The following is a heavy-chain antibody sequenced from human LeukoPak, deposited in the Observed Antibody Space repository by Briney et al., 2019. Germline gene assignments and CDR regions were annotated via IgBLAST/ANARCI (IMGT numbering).Heavy chain of an antibody. V-gene: IGHV1-46*01. J-gene: IGHJ5*02. CDR3: ARDNSVGDSAWWFDP. CDR2: INPSGDNT. Sequence: ASVKVSCKASGYTFTNNFMHWVREAPGQGLEWMGIINPSGDNTWYAQKFQGRVTMTRDMATSTDYMEVSSLRSEDTAVYYCARDNSVGDSAWWFDPWGQGTLVTVSS. D-gene: IGHD5-12*01. CDR1: GYTFTNNF.